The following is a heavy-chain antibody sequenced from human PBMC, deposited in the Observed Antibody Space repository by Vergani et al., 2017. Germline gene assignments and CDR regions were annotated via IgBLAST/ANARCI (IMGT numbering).Heavy chain of an antibody. CDR1: EFTFSNYA. V-gene: IGHV3-23*01. CDR2: ISGSGVSA. Sequence: EVQFFESGGGLVQPGGSLRLTCAASEFTFSNYAMNWVRQAPGKGLEWVSGISGSGVSAYYTDSVKGRFTISRDNSKNMLFLQMNSLRVEDTDVYYCARDHLYGDVDYGGKGTLVTVSS. CDR3: ARDHLYGDVDY. D-gene: IGHD4-17*01. J-gene: IGHJ4*02.